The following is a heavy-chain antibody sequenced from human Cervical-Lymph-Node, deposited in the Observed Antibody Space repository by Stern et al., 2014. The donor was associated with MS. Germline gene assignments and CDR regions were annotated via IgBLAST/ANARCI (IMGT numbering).Heavy chain of an antibody. CDR2: LTWHGGST. CDR1: GFTFEDYG. D-gene: IGHD2-8*02. CDR3: ARAFCTGGVCYSFPFYGMDV. Sequence: VQLVESGGGVVRPGRSLRLSCAASGFTFEDYGMSWVRPAPGKGLEWVAALTWHGGSTVYAGSVQGRFTISRDNAKNSLYLQMNSLRAEDTALYHCARAFCTGGVCYSFPFYGMDVWGQGTTVTVSS. J-gene: IGHJ6*02. V-gene: IGHV3-20*01.